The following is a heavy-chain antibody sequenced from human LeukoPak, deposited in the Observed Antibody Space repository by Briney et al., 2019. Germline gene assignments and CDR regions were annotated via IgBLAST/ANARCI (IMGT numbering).Heavy chain of an antibody. D-gene: IGHD5-24*01. CDR2: ISSSGSTI. CDR3: ARDGDGYNYKLDY. V-gene: IGHV3-11*01. Sequence: GGSLRLSCAASGFTFSDYYMSWIRQAPGKGLEWISYISSSGSTIYYTDSVKGRFTISRDNAKNSLYLQMNSLRAEDTAVYYCARDGDGYNYKLDYWGQGTLVTVSS. J-gene: IGHJ4*02. CDR1: GFTFSDYY.